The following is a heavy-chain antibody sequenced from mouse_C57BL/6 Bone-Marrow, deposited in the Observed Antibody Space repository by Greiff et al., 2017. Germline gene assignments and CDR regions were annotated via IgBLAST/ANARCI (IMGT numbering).Heavy chain of an antibody. CDR3: ARRDYGRGFAY. D-gene: IGHD1-1*01. CDR1: GYTFTSYT. V-gene: IGHV1-4*01. Sequence: QVQLQQSGAELARPGASVKMSCKASGYTFTSYTMHWVKQRPGQGLEWIGYINPSSGYTKYNQKFKDKATLTADKSSSPAYMQLSSLTSEDSAVYYCARRDYGRGFAYWGQGTLVTVSA. J-gene: IGHJ3*01. CDR2: INPSSGYT.